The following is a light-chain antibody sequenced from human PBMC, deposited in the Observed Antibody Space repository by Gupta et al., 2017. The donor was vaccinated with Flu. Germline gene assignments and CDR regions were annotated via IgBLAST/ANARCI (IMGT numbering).Light chain of an antibody. J-gene: IGKJ2*03. CDR1: QSVSSY. CDR3: QHRWRWGSS. V-gene: IGKV3-11*01. CDR2: DAS. Sequence: PATLALSPGERATLSCRASQSVSSYLTWYQQNPGQTPRLLLYDASNRATGIPGAISGSGSGTDFTLTISSLMPADYAVYYCQHRWRWGSSFGQGTKLEMK.